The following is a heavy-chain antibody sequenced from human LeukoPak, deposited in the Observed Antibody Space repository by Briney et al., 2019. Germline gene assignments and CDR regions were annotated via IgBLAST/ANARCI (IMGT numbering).Heavy chain of an antibody. J-gene: IGHJ4*02. CDR1: GFTFSSYA. CDR3: AKGSYYDSSGSFYFDY. Sequence: PGGSLRLSCAASGFTFSSYAMSWVRHAPGKGLEWVSGISGSGDNTYYEDSVKGRFTISRDNSKTTLYVQVNSLGTEDTAAYYCAKGSYYDSSGSFYFDYWGQGTLVTVSS. V-gene: IGHV3-23*01. D-gene: IGHD3-22*01. CDR2: ISGSGDNT.